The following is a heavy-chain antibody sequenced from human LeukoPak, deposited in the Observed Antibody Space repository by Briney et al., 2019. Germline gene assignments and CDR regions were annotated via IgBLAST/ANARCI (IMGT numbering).Heavy chain of an antibody. V-gene: IGHV3-9*01. CDR2: ISWNSGTI. J-gene: IGHJ4*02. Sequence: GGSLRLSCAASGFTFDDYAMHWVRQAPGKGLEWVSGISWNSGTIGYADSVKGRFTISRDNAKNSLYLQMNSLRAEDTAVYYCARDAYCSGGSCQIYFDYWGQGTLVTVSS. D-gene: IGHD2-15*01. CDR3: ARDAYCSGGSCQIYFDY. CDR1: GFTFDDYA.